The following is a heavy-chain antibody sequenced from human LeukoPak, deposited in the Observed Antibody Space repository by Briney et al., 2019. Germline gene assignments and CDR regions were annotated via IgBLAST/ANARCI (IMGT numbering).Heavy chain of an antibody. Sequence: GASVKVSCKASGYTFTGYYMHWVRQAPGQGLEWMGWINPNSGGTNYAQKFQGRGTMTRETSISTAYMELSRLRSDDTAVYYCAQGDFWSGDYFDYWGQGTLVTVSS. CDR2: INPNSGGT. V-gene: IGHV1-2*02. CDR1: GYTFTGYY. CDR3: AQGDFWSGDYFDY. J-gene: IGHJ4*01. D-gene: IGHD3-3*01.